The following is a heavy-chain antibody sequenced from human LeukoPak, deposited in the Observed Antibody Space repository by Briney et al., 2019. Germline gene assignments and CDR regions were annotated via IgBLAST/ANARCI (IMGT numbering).Heavy chain of an antibody. CDR1: GYTFTSYD. J-gene: IGHJ4*02. CDR2: ISRNNVNT. V-gene: IGHV1-18*01. CDR3: VRGGSSSGYDY. D-gene: IGHD3-22*01. Sequence: ASVKVSCKASGYTFTSYDITWVRQAPGQGLEWMGWISRNNVNTNYAQKLQGRVTLTTDTSTTTAYMERRSLRSDDTAVYYCVRGGSSSGYDYWGQGSLVTVSS.